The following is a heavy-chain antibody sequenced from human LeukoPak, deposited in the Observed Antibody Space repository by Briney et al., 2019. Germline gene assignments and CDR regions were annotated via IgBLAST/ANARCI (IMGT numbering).Heavy chain of an antibody. Sequence: PGGSLRLSCAASGFTFNNYGMHWVRQAPGKGLEWVAVISYDGRNKYYADSVKGRFTISRDNSKNTLYLQMNSLRAEDTAVYYCASPSRGSYSPFDYWGQGTLVTVSS. V-gene: IGHV3-30*03. CDR1: GFTFNNYG. CDR3: ASPSRGSYSPFDY. J-gene: IGHJ4*02. CDR2: ISYDGRNK. D-gene: IGHD1-26*01.